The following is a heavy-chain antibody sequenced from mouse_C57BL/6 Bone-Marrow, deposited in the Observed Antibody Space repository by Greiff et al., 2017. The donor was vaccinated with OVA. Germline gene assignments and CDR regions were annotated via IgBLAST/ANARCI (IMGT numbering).Heavy chain of an antibody. CDR2: ISSGGDYI. D-gene: IGHD2-1*01. CDR3: TRLLAAMDY. V-gene: IGHV5-9-1*02. J-gene: IGHJ4*01. CDR1: GFTFSSYA. Sequence: EVKLQESGEGLVKPGGSLKLSCAASGFTFSSYAMSWVRQTPEKRLEWVAYISSGGDYIYYADTVKGRFTISRDNARNTLYLQMSSLKSEDTAMYYCTRLLAAMDYWGQGTAVTVSS.